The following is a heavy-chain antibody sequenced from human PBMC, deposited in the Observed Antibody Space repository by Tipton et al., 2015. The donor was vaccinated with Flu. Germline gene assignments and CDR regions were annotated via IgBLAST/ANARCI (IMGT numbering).Heavy chain of an antibody. J-gene: IGHJ4*02. V-gene: IGHV4-39*07. D-gene: IGHD3-9*01. CDR2: IYSSGST. Sequence: GLVKPSETLSLTCTVSGASISSRSYYWGWIRQPPGKGLEWIGCIYSSGSTYYNPSLKSQVTISLDTSKNQFSLKLSSVTAADTAVYYCAREGALTGYSKPADYWGQGTLVTVSS. CDR3: AREGALTGYSKPADY. CDR1: GASISSRSYY.